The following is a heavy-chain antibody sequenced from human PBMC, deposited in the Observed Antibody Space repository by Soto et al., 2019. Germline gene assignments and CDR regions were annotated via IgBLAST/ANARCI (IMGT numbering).Heavy chain of an antibody. CDR3: ARDSLLRQDTIFGVVIIHRFDY. D-gene: IGHD3-3*01. CDR1: GYTFTNNV. CDR2: IHTAKGNT. J-gene: IGHJ4*02. V-gene: IGHV1-3*04. Sequence: VKVSCKASGYTFTNNVIHWLRQAPGQTLEWMGWIHTAKGNTKYSQKFEARVTLTRDTAASTAYMELNSLRAEDTAVYYCARDSLLRQDTIFGVVIIHRFDYWGQGTLVTVSS.